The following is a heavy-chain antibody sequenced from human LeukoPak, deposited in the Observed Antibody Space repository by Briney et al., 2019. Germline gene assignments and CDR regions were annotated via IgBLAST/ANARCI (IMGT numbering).Heavy chain of an antibody. CDR2: INPSSGST. V-gene: IGHV1-46*01. J-gene: IGHJ6*02. D-gene: IGHD3-10*01. CDR1: GYTFTSYY. Sequence: ASVKVSCKASGYTFTSYYMHWVRQAPGQGLEWMGIINPSSGSTTYAQKFQDRVTMTRDTSTSTVYMELSSLRSEDTAVYSCARGFRSRGPSGMDVWGQGTTVTVSS. CDR3: ARGFRSRGPSGMDV.